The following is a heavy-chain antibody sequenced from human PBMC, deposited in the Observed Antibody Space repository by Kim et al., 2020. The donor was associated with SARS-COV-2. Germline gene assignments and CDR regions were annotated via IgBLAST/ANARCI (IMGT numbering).Heavy chain of an antibody. Sequence: SVKVSCKASGGTFSSYAISWVRQAPGQGLEWMGRIIPILGIANYAQKFQGRVTITADKSTSTAYMELSSLRSEDTAVYYCARDVSGTSYYYYGMDVWGQGTTVTVSS. CDR1: GGTFSSYA. D-gene: IGHD2-2*01. J-gene: IGHJ6*02. CDR3: ARDVSGTSYYYYGMDV. CDR2: IIPILGIA. V-gene: IGHV1-69*04.